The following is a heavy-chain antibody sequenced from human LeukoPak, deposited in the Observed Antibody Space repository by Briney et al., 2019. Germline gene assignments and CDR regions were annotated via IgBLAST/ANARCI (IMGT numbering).Heavy chain of an antibody. J-gene: IGHJ3*02. CDR3: ARGGTYGGAFDI. D-gene: IGHD4-17*01. Sequence: GASVKVSCKASGYTFTGYYMHWVRQAPGQGLEWMGWMNPNSGNTGYAQKFQGRVTMTRNTSISTAYMELSSLRSEDTAVYYCARGGTYGGAFDIWGQGTMVTVSS. CDR1: GYTFTGYY. CDR2: MNPNSGNT. V-gene: IGHV1-8*02.